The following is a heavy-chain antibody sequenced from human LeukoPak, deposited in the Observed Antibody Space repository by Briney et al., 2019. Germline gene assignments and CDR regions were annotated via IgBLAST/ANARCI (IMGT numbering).Heavy chain of an antibody. J-gene: IGHJ4*02. V-gene: IGHV3-33*01. Sequence: PGGSLRLSCAASGFTFSSYGMHWVRQAPGKGLGWVAVIWYDGSNKYYADSVKGRFTISRDNSKNTLYLQMNSLRAEDTAVYYCARSKGSADSSGYYVYWGQGTLVTVSS. CDR2: IWYDGSNK. D-gene: IGHD3-22*01. CDR3: ARSKGSADSSGYYVY. CDR1: GFTFSSYG.